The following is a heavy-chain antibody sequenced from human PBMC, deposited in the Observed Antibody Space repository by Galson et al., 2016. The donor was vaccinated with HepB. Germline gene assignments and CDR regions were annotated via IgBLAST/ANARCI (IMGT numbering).Heavy chain of an antibody. CDR2: IYSGGST. D-gene: IGHD2-15*01. V-gene: IGHV3-53*01. J-gene: IGHJ3*02. CDR3: ARGYCSGHTCTREGESDAFDI. Sequence: SLRLSCAASGFTVSTNDMSWVRQAPGKGLEWVSIIYSGGSTYYADSVKGRFTISRDNSKNTLYLQLNSLRAEDTAVYYCARGYCSGHTCTREGESDAFDIWGQGTLVTVSS. CDR1: GFTVSTND.